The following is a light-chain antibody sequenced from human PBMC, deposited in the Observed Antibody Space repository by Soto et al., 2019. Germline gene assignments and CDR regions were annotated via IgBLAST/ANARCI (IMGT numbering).Light chain of an antibody. Sequence: QSVLTQPPSVSAAPGQRVTISCSGSRSNIANNYVSWYQRLPGTGPKLLIYEDNKRPSGIADRFSASKSGTSATLGITGLQTGDEGDYYCGTWDRSLSVGVFGGGTKLTVL. CDR2: EDN. CDR1: RSNIANNY. J-gene: IGLJ2*01. V-gene: IGLV1-51*01. CDR3: GTWDRSLSVGV.